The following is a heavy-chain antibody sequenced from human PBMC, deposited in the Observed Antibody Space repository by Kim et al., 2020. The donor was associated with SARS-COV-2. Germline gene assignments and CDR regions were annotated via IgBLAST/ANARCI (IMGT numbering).Heavy chain of an antibody. CDR1: GGSFSSYY. V-gene: IGHV4-34*01. CDR2: INHSGNT. CDR3: ARYDILTGYPPDY. J-gene: IGHJ4*02. D-gene: IGHD3-9*01. Sequence: SETLSLTCAVSGGSFSSYYWSWIRQPPGKGLEWIGEINHSGNTNYNPSLKSRVTLSIDTSNNQFFLKLTSVTAADTAVYYCARYDILTGYPPDYWAQGT.